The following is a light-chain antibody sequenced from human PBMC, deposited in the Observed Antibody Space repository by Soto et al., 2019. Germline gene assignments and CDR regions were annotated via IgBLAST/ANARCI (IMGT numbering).Light chain of an antibody. V-gene: IGKV1-5*03. J-gene: IGKJ1*01. CDR1: QSISSW. CDR2: KAS. CDR3: HQYKTYWT. Sequence: DIQITQSPSTLSASAGDRVTITCRASQSISSWLAWYQQKPGKAPKLLIYKASSLQSGVPSRFSGSGSGTEFTLTISSLQPDDFATYYCHQYKTYWTFGHGTKVDIK.